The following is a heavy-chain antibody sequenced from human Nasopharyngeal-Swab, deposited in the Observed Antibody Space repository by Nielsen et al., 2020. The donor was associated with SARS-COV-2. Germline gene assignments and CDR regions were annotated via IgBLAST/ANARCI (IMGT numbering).Heavy chain of an antibody. D-gene: IGHD3-22*01. CDR1: GYTFTNYW. CDR3: ARQPFHYYDRNAYFGSFDS. V-gene: IGHV5-51*01. J-gene: IGHJ4*02. Sequence: GESLKISCKGSGYTFTNYWIVWVRQMPGKGLEWMGITYPGDSDTRYCPSWQGQVTISADKSISTAFLQWASLKASDTAICYCARQPFHYYDRNAYFGSFDSWGQGTLVTVSS. CDR2: TYPGDSDT.